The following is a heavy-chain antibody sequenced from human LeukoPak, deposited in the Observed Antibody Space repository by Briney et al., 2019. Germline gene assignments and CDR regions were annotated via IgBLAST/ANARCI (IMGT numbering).Heavy chain of an antibody. D-gene: IGHD4-11*01. J-gene: IGHJ4*02. CDR1: TFTFSTYW. V-gene: IGHV3-7*03. CDR2: INQDGSVK. CDR3: AAGYHNYIFDF. Sequence: GGSLRLSCAASTFTFSTYWMTWVRQAPGKGPEFVANINQDGSVKNYVDSVKGRFTISRDNAKNSLYLQMNSLRAEDTAVYYCAAGYHNYIFDFWGQGTLVTVSS.